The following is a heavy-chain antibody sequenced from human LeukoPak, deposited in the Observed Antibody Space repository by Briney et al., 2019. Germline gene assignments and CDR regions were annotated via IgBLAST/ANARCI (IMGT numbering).Heavy chain of an antibody. CDR2: IRSKTYGGTT. Sequence: GQSLRLSCTPSGFTFGDYAMSWFRQAPGKGLEWVGFIRSKTYGGTTEYATSVKGRFTISRDDSKSIAYLHMNSLQTEDTAVYYCALRGGDCYNPPYSFDYWGQGTLVTVSS. V-gene: IGHV3-49*03. CDR3: ALRGGDCYNPPYSFDY. CDR1: GFTFGDYA. J-gene: IGHJ4*02. D-gene: IGHD2-21*01.